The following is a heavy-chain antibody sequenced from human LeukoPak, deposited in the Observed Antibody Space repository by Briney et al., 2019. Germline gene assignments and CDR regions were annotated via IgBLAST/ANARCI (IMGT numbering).Heavy chain of an antibody. CDR1: GYTFSSYG. CDR2: ISAYNGNT. J-gene: IGHJ4*02. CDR3: ARVGTFSTANSYFDH. V-gene: IGHV1-18*01. D-gene: IGHD2-21*02. Sequence: GASVKVSCKASGYTFSSYGISWVRQAPGQGLEWMGWISAYNGNTNYAQKLQGRVTMTTDTSTSTAYMELRSLRSDDTAVYYCARVGTFSTANSYFDHWGQGTLVTVSS.